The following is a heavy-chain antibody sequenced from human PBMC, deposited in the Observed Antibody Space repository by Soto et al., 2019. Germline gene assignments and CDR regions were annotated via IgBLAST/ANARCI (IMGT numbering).Heavy chain of an antibody. V-gene: IGHV4-39*01. Sequence: QVQVQESGPGLVRPSETMSLTGTVSGGSISSRDSYWGWIRQPPGKGLEWIGSFHYSGSTYYNPSLKSIVTISVDTSKNQLSLRVTSVTAADTAVYYYARGFGRSHFDYWGQGTLVTVSS. D-gene: IGHD3-16*01. CDR2: FHYSGST. CDR1: GGSISSRDSY. J-gene: IGHJ4*02. CDR3: ARGFGRSHFDY.